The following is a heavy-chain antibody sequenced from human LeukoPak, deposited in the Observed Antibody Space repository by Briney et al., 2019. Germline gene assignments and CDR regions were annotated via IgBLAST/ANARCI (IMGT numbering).Heavy chain of an antibody. CDR1: GGSISSGSYY. V-gene: IGHV4-61*02. Sequence: KSSETLSLTCTVSGGSISSGSYYWSWIRQPAGKGLEWIGRIYTSGSTNYNPSLKSRVTISVDTSKNQFSLKLSSVTAADTAVYYCARGHYYGSGSYYKTLVSLYYFDYWGQGTLVTVSS. D-gene: IGHD3-10*01. CDR3: ARGHYYGSGSYYKTLVSLYYFDY. CDR2: IYTSGST. J-gene: IGHJ4*02.